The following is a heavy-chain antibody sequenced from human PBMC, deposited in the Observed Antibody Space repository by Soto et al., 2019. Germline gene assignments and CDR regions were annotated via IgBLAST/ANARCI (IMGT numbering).Heavy chain of an antibody. CDR2: ISYDGSNT. J-gene: IGHJ6*02. V-gene: IGHV3-30*18. Sequence: QVQLVESGGGVVQPGRSLRLSCAASGFTFSTYAMHWVRQAPGKGLEWVALISYDGSNTYSADSVKGRLPISRDNSTSTLYLQLNSRRAEDTAVYYCAKALAYCGGDCSPTYYYYYYGMDVWGQGTTVTVSS. CDR1: GFTFSTYA. D-gene: IGHD2-21*02. CDR3: AKALAYCGGDCSPTYYYYYYGMDV.